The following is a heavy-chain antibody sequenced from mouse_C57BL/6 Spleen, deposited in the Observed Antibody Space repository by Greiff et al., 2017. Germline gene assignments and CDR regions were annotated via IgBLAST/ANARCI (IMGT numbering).Heavy chain of an antibody. Sequence: EVKLVESGGDLVKPGGSLKLSCAVSGFTFSSYGMSWVRQTPDKRLEWVATISSGGSYTDYPDSVKGRFTISRDNAKNTLYLQMRSLKSEDTAMYYCARHLHDYGSSYYAMDYWGQGTSVTVSS. J-gene: IGHJ4*01. D-gene: IGHD1-1*01. CDR3: ARHLHDYGSSYYAMDY. CDR2: ISSGGSYT. CDR1: GFTFSSYG. V-gene: IGHV5-6*02.